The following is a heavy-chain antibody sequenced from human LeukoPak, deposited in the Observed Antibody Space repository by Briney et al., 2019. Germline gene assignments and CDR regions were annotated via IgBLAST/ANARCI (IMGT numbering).Heavy chain of an antibody. CDR2: ISSSSAHI. D-gene: IGHD1-26*01. V-gene: IGHV3-21*01. J-gene: IGHJ4*02. Sequence: GGSLRLSCAASGFTFSSYSMNWVRQAPGKGLEWVSFISSSSAHINYADSVRGRFTISRDNRRNSLYLQMNSLRAEDTAVYYCARDIGGSYTAIDYWGQGTLVTVSS. CDR3: ARDIGGSYTAIDY. CDR1: GFTFSSYS.